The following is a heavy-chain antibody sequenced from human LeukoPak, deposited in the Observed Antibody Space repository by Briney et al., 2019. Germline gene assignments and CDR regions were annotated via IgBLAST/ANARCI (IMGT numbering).Heavy chain of an antibody. J-gene: IGHJ4*02. D-gene: IGHD4-4*01. Sequence: ASVKVSCKASGYTFSGYYLHWVRQAPGQGLEWMGWINPNSGGTSYAQNFQGRVTMTRDTSISTAYMELSRLRSDDTAVYYCGIVFAGVTLDHRGQGTLVTVSP. CDR3: GIVFAGVTLDH. CDR2: INPNSGGT. V-gene: IGHV1-2*02. CDR1: GYTFSGYY.